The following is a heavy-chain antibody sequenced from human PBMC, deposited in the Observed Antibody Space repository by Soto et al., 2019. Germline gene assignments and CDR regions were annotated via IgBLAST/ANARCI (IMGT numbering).Heavy chain of an antibody. CDR1: GFSLTTSAVG. Sequence: ASGPTLVNPTQTLTLTCSFSGFSLTTSAVGVGWLRQPPGKALEWLALIYWDDEKRYSPSLMSRLTITKDTSKNQVVLIMTNMDPTDTATYYCARRSLGDFGDFWGPGSLVTVSS. CDR2: IYWDDEK. CDR3: ARRSLGDFGDF. V-gene: IGHV2-5*02. J-gene: IGHJ4*02. D-gene: IGHD3-3*01.